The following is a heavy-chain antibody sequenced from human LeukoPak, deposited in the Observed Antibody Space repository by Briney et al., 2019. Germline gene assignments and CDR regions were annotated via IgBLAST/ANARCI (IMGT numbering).Heavy chain of an antibody. CDR1: GFSLTAYS. CDR2: IGPGGDI. J-gene: IGHJ4*02. V-gene: IGHV3-48*01. Sequence: GGSLRLSCAASGFSLTAYSMNWVRQAPGRGLEWISYIGPGGDIYYADSVTGRFTVSRDTAKNSLYLQMNGLRVEDTAVYYCARRFDSWGQGTLVTVSS. CDR3: ARRFDS.